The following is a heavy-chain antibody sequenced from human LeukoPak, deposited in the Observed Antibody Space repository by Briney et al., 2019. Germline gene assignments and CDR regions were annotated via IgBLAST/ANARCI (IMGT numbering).Heavy chain of an antibody. J-gene: IGHJ4*02. CDR2: IYRGGDT. V-gene: IGHV3-53*01. CDR3: ARDVGGIFDS. CDR1: GFTFSSYW. D-gene: IGHD6-13*01. Sequence: PGGSLRLSCAASGFTFSSYWMHWVRQAPGKGLEWVSVIYRGGDTYYADSVKGRFTISRDNSKNTLYLQMNSLRAEDTAVYYCARDVGGIFDSWGRGTLVTVSS.